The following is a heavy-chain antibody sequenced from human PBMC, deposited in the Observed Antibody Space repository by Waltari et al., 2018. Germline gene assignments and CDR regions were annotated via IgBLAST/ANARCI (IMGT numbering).Heavy chain of an antibody. J-gene: IGHJ1*01. Sequence: QVQLVQSGAEVKKPGSSVKISCKSSGGTFSSYPISGVRQDPEQGLRWMGRMIPCLVTENYARNYQGRATITADKSTSTAYKALSSLRPEDKAVYYCATSTIPCSSTSCHAGRYFQHWGQGTLVTVSS. CDR2: MIPCLVTE. V-gene: IGHV1-69*08. CDR3: ATSTIPCSSTSCHAGRYFQH. D-gene: IGHD2-2*01. CDR1: GGTFSSYP.